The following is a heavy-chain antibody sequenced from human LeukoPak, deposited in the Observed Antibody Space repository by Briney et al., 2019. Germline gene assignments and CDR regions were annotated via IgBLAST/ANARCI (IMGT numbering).Heavy chain of an antibody. CDR3: ARVATVPKIEYWYFDL. CDR1: GGSISSYY. CDR2: IYYSGST. D-gene: IGHD4-17*01. V-gene: IGHV4-59*01. J-gene: IGHJ2*01. Sequence: SETLSLTCTVPGGSISSYYWSWIRQPPGKGLEWIGYIYYSGSTNYNPSLKSRVTISVDTSKNQFSLKLSSVTAADTAVYYCARVATVPKIEYWYFDLWGRGTLVTVSS.